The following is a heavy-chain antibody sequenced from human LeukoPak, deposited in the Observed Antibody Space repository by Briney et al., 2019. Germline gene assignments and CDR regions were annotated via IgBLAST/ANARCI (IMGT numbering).Heavy chain of an antibody. D-gene: IGHD6-13*01. J-gene: IGHJ4*02. CDR1: GFTFSTNA. CDR3: ARGYSSSWYLDY. Sequence: GGSLRLSCAASGFTFSTNAMHWVRQAPGEGLEWVSVISYHGRDQFYADSVKGRFTISRDNAKNTPYLQMNSLRAEDTAVYYCARGYSSSWYLDYWGQGTLVTVSS. V-gene: IGHV3-30*04. CDR2: ISYHGRDQ.